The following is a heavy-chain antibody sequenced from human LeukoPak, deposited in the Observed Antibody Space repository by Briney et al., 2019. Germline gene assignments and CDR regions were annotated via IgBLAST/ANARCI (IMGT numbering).Heavy chain of an antibody. CDR1: GFTFSNYA. CDR3: ARVRVHYDFWSGYYFDK. J-gene: IGHJ4*02. Sequence: PGGSLRLSCAASGFTFSNYAMTWVRQAPGKGREWVAHIKQDGSEKYYLDAVKGRYTISRDNAKTSLDLQMKSLRAEDTAIYYCARVRVHYDFWSGYYFDKWGRGTLVTVSS. D-gene: IGHD3-3*01. V-gene: IGHV3-7*01. CDR2: IKQDGSEK.